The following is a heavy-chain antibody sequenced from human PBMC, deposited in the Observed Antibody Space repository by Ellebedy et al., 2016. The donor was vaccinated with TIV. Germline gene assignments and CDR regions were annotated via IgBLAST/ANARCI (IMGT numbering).Heavy chain of an antibody. CDR3: AREGTGIFDW. V-gene: IGHV3-53*01. Sequence: PGGSLRLSCAASGFTVSGNYMSWVRQAPGKGLEWVSVIYGGDSTYYVDSVKGRFTISRDSSKNTLYLQMNSLRVEDTAVYYCAREGTGIFDWWGQGTLVTVSS. D-gene: IGHD3-9*01. CDR2: IYGGDST. J-gene: IGHJ4*02. CDR1: GFTVSGNY.